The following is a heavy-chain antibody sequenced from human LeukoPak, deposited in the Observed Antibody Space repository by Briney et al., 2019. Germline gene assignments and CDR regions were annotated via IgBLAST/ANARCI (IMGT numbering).Heavy chain of an antibody. CDR1: GFTFSSYS. CDR2: ISSSSSYI. Sequence: GGSLRLSCAASGFTFSSYSMNWVRQAPGKGLEWVSSISSSSSYIYYADSVKGRFTISRDNAKNSLYLQMNSLRAEDTAVYYCATDYSYGSGSYPYDAFDIWGQGTMVTVSS. D-gene: IGHD3-10*01. V-gene: IGHV3-21*01. J-gene: IGHJ3*02. CDR3: ATDYSYGSGSYPYDAFDI.